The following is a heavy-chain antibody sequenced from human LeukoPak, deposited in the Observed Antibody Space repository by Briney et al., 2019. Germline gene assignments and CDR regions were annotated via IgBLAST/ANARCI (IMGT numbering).Heavy chain of an antibody. CDR2: ISSNSSYI. J-gene: IGHJ4*02. CDR1: GFTFSSYS. Sequence: GGSLRLSCAASGFTFSSYSMNWVRQAPGKGLEWVSSISSNSSYIYYADSVKGRFTISRDNAKNSLYLQMNSLRAEDTAVYYCARHPTGTTDYWGQGTLVTVSS. V-gene: IGHV3-21*01. CDR3: ARHPTGTTDY. D-gene: IGHD1-7*01.